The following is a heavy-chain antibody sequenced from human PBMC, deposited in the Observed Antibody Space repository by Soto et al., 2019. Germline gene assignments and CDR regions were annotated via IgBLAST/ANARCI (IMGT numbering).Heavy chain of an antibody. CDR3: ARDWAEAGPFDY. CDR2: ISAYNGNT. V-gene: IGHV1-18*01. J-gene: IGHJ4*02. CDR1: GYTFTSYG. D-gene: IGHD6-13*01. Sequence: ASVKVSCKASGYTFTSYGISWVRQAPGQGLEWMGWISAYNGNTNYAQKLQGRVTMTTDTSTSTAYMELRSLRSDDTAVYSCARDWAEAGPFDYGGQGTLVTVSS.